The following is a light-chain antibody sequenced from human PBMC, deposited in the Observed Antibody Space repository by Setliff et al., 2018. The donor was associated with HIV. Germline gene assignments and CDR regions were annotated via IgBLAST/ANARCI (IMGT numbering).Light chain of an antibody. Sequence: QSALTQPASVSGSPGQSITIPCSGTNSDIGSHDYVSWYQQHPGKAPKLIIFSVTYRPSGVSDRFSGSKSGNTASLTISGLQPEDEADYYCASHRDTNTLEVFGTGTKGTVL. J-gene: IGLJ1*01. CDR2: SVT. CDR1: NSDIGSHDY. V-gene: IGLV2-14*03. CDR3: ASHRDTNTLEV.